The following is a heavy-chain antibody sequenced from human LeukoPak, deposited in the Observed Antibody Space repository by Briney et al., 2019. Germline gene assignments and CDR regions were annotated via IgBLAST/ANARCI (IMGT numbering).Heavy chain of an antibody. J-gene: IGHJ5*02. V-gene: IGHV4-59*01. D-gene: IGHD3-3*01. Sequence: SETRSLTCTFAGGSISRYYCGWIRQPAGEVLEWIGYIYSSGSTNYNPSLKSRVTISVDTSKTQFSLKLSSVTAADTAVYYCARGGVTNWFDPWGQGTLVTVSS. CDR1: GGSISRYY. CDR2: IYSSGST. CDR3: ARGGVTNWFDP.